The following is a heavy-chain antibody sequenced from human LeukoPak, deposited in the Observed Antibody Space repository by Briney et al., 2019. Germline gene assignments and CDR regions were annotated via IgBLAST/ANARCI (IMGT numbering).Heavy chain of an antibody. CDR2: IIPIFGTA. CDR1: GGTFSSYA. V-gene: IGHV1-69*05. Sequence: SVKVSCKASGGTFSSYAISWVRQAPGQGLEWMGRIIPIFGTANYAQKFQGRVTITTDESTSTAYMELSSLRSEDTAVYYCSESSSSCTAFDIWGQGTMVTVSS. CDR3: SESSSSCTAFDI. D-gene: IGHD6-6*01. J-gene: IGHJ3*02.